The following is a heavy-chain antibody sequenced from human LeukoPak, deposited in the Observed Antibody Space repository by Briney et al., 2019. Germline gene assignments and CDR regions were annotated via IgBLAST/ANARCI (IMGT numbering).Heavy chain of an antibody. V-gene: IGHV4-59*08. CDR1: GGSISSYY. J-gene: IGHJ4*02. D-gene: IGHD5-18*01. CDR3: ARHRGYTYGDY. Sequence: SETLSLTCTVSGGSISSYYWSWIRQPPGKGLEWIGYIYYSGSTNYNPSLRSRVTISVDTSKNQFSLKLSSVTAADTAVYYCARHRGYTYGDYWGQGTLVTVSS. CDR2: IYYSGST.